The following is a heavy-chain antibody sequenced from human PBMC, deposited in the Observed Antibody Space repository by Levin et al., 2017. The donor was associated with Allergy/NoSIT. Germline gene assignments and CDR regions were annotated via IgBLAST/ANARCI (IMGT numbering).Heavy chain of an antibody. Sequence: GGSLRLSCAASGFTFSSYAMHWVRQAPGKGLEWVAVISYDGSNKYYADSVKGRFTISRDNSKNTLYLQMNSLRAEDTAVYYCARRGEAAAGTVVWGGAFDIWGQGTMVTVSS. CDR1: GFTFSSYA. CDR2: ISYDGSNK. J-gene: IGHJ3*02. D-gene: IGHD6-13*01. V-gene: IGHV3-30-3*01. CDR3: ARRGEAAAGTVVWGGAFDI.